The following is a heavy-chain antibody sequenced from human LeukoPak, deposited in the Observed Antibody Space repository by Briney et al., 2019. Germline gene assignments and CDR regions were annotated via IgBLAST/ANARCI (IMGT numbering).Heavy chain of an antibody. D-gene: IGHD2-2*01. Sequence: GESLKISCKGSGYRFASYWISWVRQMPGKGQEGMGRIDPSDSYTNYSPSFEGHVTISADKSLSTAYLQWSSLKASDTAIYYCARSSCYGSCYFDYWGQGTLVTVSS. CDR3: ARSSCYGSCYFDY. CDR1: GYRFASYW. CDR2: IDPSDSYT. J-gene: IGHJ4*02. V-gene: IGHV5-10-1*01.